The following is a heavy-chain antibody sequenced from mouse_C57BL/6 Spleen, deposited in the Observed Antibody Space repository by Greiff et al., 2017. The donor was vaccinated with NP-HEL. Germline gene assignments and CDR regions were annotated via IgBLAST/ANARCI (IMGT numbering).Heavy chain of an antibody. D-gene: IGHD2-2*01. V-gene: IGHV5-4*01. J-gene: IGHJ4*01. CDR1: GFTFSSYA. CDR2: ISDGGSYT. Sequence: DVMLVESGGGLVKPGGSLKLSCAASGFTFSSYAMSWVRQTPEKRLEWVATISDGGSYTYYPDNVKGRFTISRDNAKNNLYLQMSHLKSEDTAMYYCARDLYYGYHYAMDYWGQGTSVTVSS. CDR3: ARDLYYGYHYAMDY.